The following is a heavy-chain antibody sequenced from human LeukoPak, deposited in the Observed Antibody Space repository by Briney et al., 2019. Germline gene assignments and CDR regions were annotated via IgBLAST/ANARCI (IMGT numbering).Heavy chain of an antibody. J-gene: IGHJ4*02. V-gene: IGHV4-59*01. D-gene: IGHD6-13*01. CDR1: GGSISSYY. Sequence: SGTLSLTCTVSGGSISSYYWSWIRQPPGKGLEWIGYIYYSGSTNYNPSLKSRVTISVDTSKNQFSLKLSSVTAADTAVYYCARVRGSSWSSFDYWGQGTLVTVSS. CDR3: ARVRGSSWSSFDY. CDR2: IYYSGST.